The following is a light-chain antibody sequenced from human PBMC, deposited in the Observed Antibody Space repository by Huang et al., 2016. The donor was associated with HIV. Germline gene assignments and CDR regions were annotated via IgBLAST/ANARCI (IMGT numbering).Light chain of an antibody. Sequence: IQLTQSPSSLSASVGDRVTITCRASQGIGTYLAWYQQKPGKAPNLLIYVASTLQSGVSSRFSGSGSGTDFTLTISSLQPEDVATYYCQQLNNYPYTFGQGTNLEIK. CDR1: QGIGTY. V-gene: IGKV1-9*01. CDR3: QQLNNYPYT. J-gene: IGKJ2*01. CDR2: VAS.